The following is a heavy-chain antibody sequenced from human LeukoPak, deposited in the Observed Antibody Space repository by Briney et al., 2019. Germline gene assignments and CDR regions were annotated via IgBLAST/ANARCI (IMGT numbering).Heavy chain of an antibody. CDR2: IYSGGST. CDR1: GFTFSSHW. J-gene: IGHJ3*02. Sequence: GGSLRLSCAASGFTFSSHWIHWVRQAPGKGLEWVSVIYSGGSTYYADSVKGRFTISRDNSKNTLYLQMNSLRAEDTAVYYCARVFGWGLLLGAFDIWGQGTMVTVSS. D-gene: IGHD3-22*01. CDR3: ARVFGWGLLLGAFDI. V-gene: IGHV3-66*01.